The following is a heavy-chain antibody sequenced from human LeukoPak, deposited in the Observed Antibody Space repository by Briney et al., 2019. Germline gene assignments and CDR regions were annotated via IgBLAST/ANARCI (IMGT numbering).Heavy chain of an antibody. CDR3: AKVVAINYYYYMDV. D-gene: IGHD2-21*01. Sequence: GGSLRLSCAASGFTFSSYSMNWVRQAPGKGLEWVSSISSSSSYIYYADSVKGRFTISRDNAKNSLYLQMNSLRAEDTAVYYCAKVVAINYYYYMDVWGKGTTVTISS. CDR1: GFTFSSYS. V-gene: IGHV3-21*04. CDR2: ISSSSSYI. J-gene: IGHJ6*03.